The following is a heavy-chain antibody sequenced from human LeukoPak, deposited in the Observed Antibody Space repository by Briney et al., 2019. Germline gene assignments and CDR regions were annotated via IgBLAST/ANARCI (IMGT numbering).Heavy chain of an antibody. J-gene: IGHJ4*02. V-gene: IGHV1-69*04. CDR3: AGYYYDSSGYYGYYFDY. CDR2: MIPILGIA. CDR1: GGTFSSYA. D-gene: IGHD3-22*01. Sequence: VASVKVSCKPSGGTFSSYAISWVRQAPGQGLGWVGRMIPILGIASYAQKFQGRVTITADKSTSTAYMELSSLRSEDTAVYYCAGYYYDSSGYYGYYFDYWGQGTLVTVSS.